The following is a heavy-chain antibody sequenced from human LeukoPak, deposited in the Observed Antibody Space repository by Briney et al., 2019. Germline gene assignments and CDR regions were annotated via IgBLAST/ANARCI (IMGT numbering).Heavy chain of an antibody. V-gene: IGHV4-59*12. CDR3: ARAQYSSSWYRNWYFDL. Sequence: SETLSLTCTVSGGSISSYYWSWIRQPPGKGLEWIGYIYYSGSTNYNPSLKSRVTISVDTSKNQFSLKLSSVTAADTAVYYCARAQYSSSWYRNWYFDLWGRGTLVTVSS. J-gene: IGHJ2*01. CDR2: IYYSGST. CDR1: GGSISSYY. D-gene: IGHD6-13*01.